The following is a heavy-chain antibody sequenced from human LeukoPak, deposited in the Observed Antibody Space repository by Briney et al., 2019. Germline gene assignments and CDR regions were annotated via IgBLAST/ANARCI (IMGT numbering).Heavy chain of an antibody. J-gene: IGHJ3*02. CDR3: ARERESSDAFDI. Sequence: SETLSLTCTVSGGSISSYYWSWIRQPSGKGLEWIGYIYYSGSTNYNPSLKSRVTISVDTSKNQFSLKLSSVTAADTAVYYCARERESSDAFDIWGQGTMVTVSS. CDR2: IYYSGST. CDR1: GGSISSYY. V-gene: IGHV4-59*01. D-gene: IGHD3-16*02.